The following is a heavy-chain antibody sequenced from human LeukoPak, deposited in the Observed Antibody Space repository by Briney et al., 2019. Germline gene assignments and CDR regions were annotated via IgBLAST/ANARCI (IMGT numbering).Heavy chain of an antibody. CDR3: ARDNRYSGYDSGGPADY. V-gene: IGHV1-2*02. CDR1: GYTFTGYY. D-gene: IGHD5-12*01. Sequence: ASVKVSCKASGYTFTGYYMHWVRQAPGQGLEWMGWINPNSGGTNYAQKFQGRVTMTRDTSISTAYMELSRLRSDDTAVYYCARDNRYSGYDSGGPADYWGQGTLVTVSS. J-gene: IGHJ4*02. CDR2: INPNSGGT.